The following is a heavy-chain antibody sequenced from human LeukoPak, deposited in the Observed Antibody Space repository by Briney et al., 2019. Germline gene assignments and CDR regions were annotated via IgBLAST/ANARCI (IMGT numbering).Heavy chain of an antibody. J-gene: IGHJ4*02. V-gene: IGHV3-74*01. Sequence: GGSLTLSCAASGFTFSDYWMHWVRQAPGKGLVWVSRINSDGTSISYADPVKGRFTISRDNAKNTLYLQMNSLRAEDTAVYYCARDRWNFDYWGQGTLVTVSS. D-gene: IGHD4-23*01. CDR3: ARDRWNFDY. CDR2: INSDGTSI. CDR1: GFTFSDYW.